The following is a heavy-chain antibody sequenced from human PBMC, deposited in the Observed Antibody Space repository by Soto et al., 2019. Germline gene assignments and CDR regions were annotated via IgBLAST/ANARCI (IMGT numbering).Heavy chain of an antibody. CDR1: GFSVSGNY. V-gene: IGHV3-66*04. J-gene: IGHJ5*02. Sequence: EVQVVESGGDLVQPGGSLRLSCAASGFSVSGNYMSWVRQAPGMGLEWVSAIYSGGNTYYADSVKGRFTISRDNSKNTLYLQMNSLRAEDTAVYYCARLRWQLYNWFDTWGQGTLVTVS. CDR3: ARLRWQLYNWFDT. CDR2: IYSGGNT. D-gene: IGHD2-15*01.